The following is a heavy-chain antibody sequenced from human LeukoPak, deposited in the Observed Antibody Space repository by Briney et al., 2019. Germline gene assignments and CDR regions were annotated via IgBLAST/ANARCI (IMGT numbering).Heavy chain of an antibody. Sequence: PGGSLRLSCAASGFTFSNYAMSWVRQAPGKGLQWVSAISGSGSSTFYADSVKGRFTISRDNSRNTLYLQMNSLRAEDTAVYYCTRGELLDYWGQGTLVTVSS. CDR2: ISGSGSST. V-gene: IGHV3-23*01. D-gene: IGHD3-10*01. CDR1: GFTFSNYA. J-gene: IGHJ4*02. CDR3: TRGELLDY.